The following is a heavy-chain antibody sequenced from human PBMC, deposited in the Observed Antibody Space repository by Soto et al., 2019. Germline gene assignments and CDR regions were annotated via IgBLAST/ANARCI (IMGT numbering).Heavy chain of an antibody. V-gene: IGHV1-58*01. J-gene: IGHJ6*02. D-gene: IGHD4-17*01. CDR2: IVVGSANA. CDR1: GFSFTSSA. Sequence: SVKVSCKASGFSFTSSAVQWVRQARGQRLEWIGWIVVGSANANYAQMLQERVTISRDMSTSTAYMELSRLRSEDTAVYYCARSTVTKDYYYGMDVWGQGTTVTVSS. CDR3: ARSTVTKDYYYGMDV.